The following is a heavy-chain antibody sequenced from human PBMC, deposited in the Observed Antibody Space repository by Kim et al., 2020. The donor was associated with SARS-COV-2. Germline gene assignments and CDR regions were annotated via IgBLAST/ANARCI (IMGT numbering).Heavy chain of an antibody. CDR2: ISGSGGST. V-gene: IGHV3-23*01. J-gene: IGHJ4*02. Sequence: GGSLRLSCAASGFTFSSYAMSWVRQAPGKGLEWVSAISGSGGSTYYADSVKGRFTISRDNSKNTLYLQMNSLRAEDTAVYYCAKVPNYYDSSGRTYFDYWGQGTLVTVSS. CDR1: GFTFSSYA. CDR3: AKVPNYYDSSGRTYFDY. D-gene: IGHD3-22*01.